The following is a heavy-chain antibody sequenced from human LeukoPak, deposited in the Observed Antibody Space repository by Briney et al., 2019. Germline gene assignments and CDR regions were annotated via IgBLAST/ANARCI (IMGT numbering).Heavy chain of an antibody. CDR3: ARLYSSSLGRVFDY. J-gene: IGHJ4*02. CDR2: IYPRESP. Sequence: PSETLSLTCTVSGGSISSYSWSWMRQPAGKGLEWIGRIYPRESPNYNPSLKSRVTISVDTSKNQFSLKLSSVTAADTAVYYCARLYSSSLGRVFDYWGQGTLVTVSS. V-gene: IGHV4-4*07. D-gene: IGHD4-11*01. CDR1: GGSISSYS.